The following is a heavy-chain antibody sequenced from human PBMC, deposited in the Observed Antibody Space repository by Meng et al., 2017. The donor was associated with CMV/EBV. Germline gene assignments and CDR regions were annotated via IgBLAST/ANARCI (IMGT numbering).Heavy chain of an antibody. D-gene: IGHD1-26*01. CDR3: ARGSIVGATDPLDY. CDR2: ISGSGGST. V-gene: IGHV3-23*01. CDR1: GFTFSSYA. Sequence: GESLKISCAASGFTFSSYAMSWVRQAPGKGLEWVSAISGSGGSTYYADSVKGRFTISRDNSKNTLYLQMNSLRAEDTAVYYCARGSIVGATDPLDYWGQGTLVTVSS. J-gene: IGHJ4*02.